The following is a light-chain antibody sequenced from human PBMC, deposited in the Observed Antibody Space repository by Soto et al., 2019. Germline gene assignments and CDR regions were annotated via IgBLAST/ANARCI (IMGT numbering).Light chain of an antibody. Sequence: IQMTQSPWSLSASVGDRVAITCRASQSVSNYLNWYQQKVGKAPQLLIYFASTLQEGVPSRFSGSGSGTDFTLTISSLQPEDFATYFCQQSYTTPLTFGGGTKVDIK. V-gene: IGKV1-39*01. CDR3: QQSYTTPLT. J-gene: IGKJ4*01. CDR2: FAS. CDR1: QSVSNY.